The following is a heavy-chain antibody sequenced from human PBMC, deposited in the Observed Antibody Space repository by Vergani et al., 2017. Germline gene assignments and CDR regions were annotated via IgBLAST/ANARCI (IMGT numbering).Heavy chain of an antibody. D-gene: IGHD1-20*01. CDR1: GGSISSGGYY. CDR2: IYYSGST. CDR3: ARQWYNWNDNGMDV. Sequence: QVQLQESGPGLVKPSQTLSLTCTVSGGSISSGGYYWSWIRQHPGKGMEWIGYIYYSGSTYYNPSLKSRVTISVDTSKNQFSLKLSSVTAADTAVYYCARQWYNWNDNGMDVWGQGTTVTVSS. J-gene: IGHJ6*02. V-gene: IGHV4-31*03.